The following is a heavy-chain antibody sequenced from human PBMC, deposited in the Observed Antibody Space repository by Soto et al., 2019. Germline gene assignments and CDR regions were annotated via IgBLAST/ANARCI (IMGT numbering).Heavy chain of an antibody. CDR1: GGSFSGYY. J-gene: IGHJ4*02. D-gene: IGHD2-2*01. CDR2: IYYSGSA. Sequence: SETLSLTCAVYGGSFSGYYWSWIRQHAGKGLEWIGYIYYSGSAFYNPSLKSRLTISVDTSNNQFSLRLSSVTAADTAVYYCARGRGTYADYWGQGTPVTVSS. V-gene: IGHV4-31*02. CDR3: ARGRGTYADY.